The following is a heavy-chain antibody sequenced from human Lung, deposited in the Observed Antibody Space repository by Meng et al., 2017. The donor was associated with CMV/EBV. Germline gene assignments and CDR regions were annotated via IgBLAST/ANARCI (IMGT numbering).Heavy chain of an antibody. J-gene: IGHJ4*02. CDR3: ARGGSSWSPHAALVDS. CDR1: GDSINSYY. D-gene: IGHD6-6*01. V-gene: IGHV4-59*01. Sequence: SETLSLXXSVSGDSINSYYWSWIRQPPGKGLEWIGYIYYSGSTNYNPSLKSRVTISLDRSKNQFSLKLNSVTGADTAVYYCARGGSSWSPHAALVDSWGQGXLVTVSS. CDR2: IYYSGST.